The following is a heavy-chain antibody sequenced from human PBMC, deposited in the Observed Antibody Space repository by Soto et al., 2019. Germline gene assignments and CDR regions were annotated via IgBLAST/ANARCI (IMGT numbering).Heavy chain of an antibody. J-gene: IGHJ4*02. V-gene: IGHV1-46*01. CDR2: INPSGGST. Sequence: ASVKVSCKASGYTFTSYYMHWVRQAPGQGLEWMGIINPSGGSTSYAQKFQGRVTMTRDTSTSTVYMELSSLRSEDTAVYYCAKDRTVGAMWSSYLDYWGQGTLVTVSS. CDR1: GYTFTSYY. CDR3: AKDRTVGAMWSSYLDY. D-gene: IGHD1-26*01.